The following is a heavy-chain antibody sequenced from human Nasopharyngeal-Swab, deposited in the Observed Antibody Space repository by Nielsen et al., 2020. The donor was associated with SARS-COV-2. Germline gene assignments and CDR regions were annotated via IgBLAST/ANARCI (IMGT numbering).Heavy chain of an antibody. Sequence: GGSLRLSCAASGFTFSSYSMNWVRQAPGKGLEWVSSISSSSSYIYYADSVKGRFTISRDNAKNSLYLQMNSLRAEDTAVCYCASPRGYYDSSGAFDYWGQGTLVTVSS. CDR2: ISSSSSYI. J-gene: IGHJ4*02. V-gene: IGHV3-21*01. CDR1: GFTFSSYS. D-gene: IGHD3-22*01. CDR3: ASPRGYYDSSGAFDY.